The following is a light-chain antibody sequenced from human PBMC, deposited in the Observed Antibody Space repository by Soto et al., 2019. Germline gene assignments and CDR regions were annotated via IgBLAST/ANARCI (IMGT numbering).Light chain of an antibody. CDR2: KAT. J-gene: IGKJ2*01. V-gene: IGKV1-5*03. CDR1: QSITTW. Sequence: DIEMTQSPSTLSASVGDRVTITCRASQSITTWLAWYQQKPGQAPKLRIYKATNVQTGVPSRFSGSGSGTEFSLTISSLQPEDFAIYYCQQYNDYQYTFGQGTKLEIK. CDR3: QQYNDYQYT.